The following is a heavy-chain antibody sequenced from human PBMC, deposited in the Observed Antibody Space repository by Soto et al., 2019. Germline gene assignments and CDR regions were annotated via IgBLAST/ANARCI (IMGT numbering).Heavy chain of an antibody. D-gene: IGHD3-22*01. CDR3: TTLFTYYYDSSGYFVGYYYYGMDV. CDR1: GFTFSGSA. Sequence: PGGSLRLSCAASGFTFSGSAMHWVRQASGKGLEWVGRIRSKANSYATAYAASVKGRFTISRDDSKNTAYLQMNSLKTEDTAVYYCTTLFTYYYDSSGYFVGYYYYGMDVWGQGTTVTV. CDR2: IRSKANSYAT. J-gene: IGHJ6*02. V-gene: IGHV3-73*01.